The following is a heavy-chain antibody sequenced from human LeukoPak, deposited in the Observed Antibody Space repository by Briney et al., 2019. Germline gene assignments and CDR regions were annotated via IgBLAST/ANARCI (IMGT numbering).Heavy chain of an antibody. V-gene: IGHV3-30*02. CDR3: AKVGVSLVLLPTAGDGFDI. J-gene: IGHJ3*02. Sequence: GGSLRLSCAASGFTFSKYDIHWVRQAPGKGLEWVAFLRYDGSNKYYADSVKGRFTISRDNSKNTLYLQMNSLRVEDMAMYYCAKVGVSLVLLPTAGDGFDIWGQGTMVTVSS. CDR2: LRYDGSNK. D-gene: IGHD2-2*01. CDR1: GFTFSKYD.